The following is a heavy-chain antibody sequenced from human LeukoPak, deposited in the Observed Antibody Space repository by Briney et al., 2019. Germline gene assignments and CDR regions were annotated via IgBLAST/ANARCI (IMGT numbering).Heavy chain of an antibody. D-gene: IGHD1-26*01. CDR2: INPNSYGT. J-gene: IGHJ5*02. Sequence: ASVKVSCKASGYTFTGYFIYWMRQASGQGPEWMGWINPNSYGTNFAQKFRGRMTLTRDTSTSTVYMDLSSLTSDDTAVYYCAREMLSYSGSPINWFDPWGQGTLVTVSS. V-gene: IGHV1-2*02. CDR3: AREMLSYSGSPINWFDP. CDR1: GYTFTGYF.